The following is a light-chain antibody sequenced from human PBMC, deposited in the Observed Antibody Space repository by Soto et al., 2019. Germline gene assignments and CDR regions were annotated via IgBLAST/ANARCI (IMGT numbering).Light chain of an antibody. J-gene: IGKJ1*01. CDR2: DAS. CDR1: QSVSSY. V-gene: IGKV3-11*01. Sequence: EVVLTQAPGTLSLSPGGRSTLSCRASQSVSSYLAWYQQKPGQXHRXXIYDASNRATGIPARFSGSGSGTDFTLTISSLEPEDFAVYYCQQRSNWPPTFGQGTKVDIK. CDR3: QQRSNWPPT.